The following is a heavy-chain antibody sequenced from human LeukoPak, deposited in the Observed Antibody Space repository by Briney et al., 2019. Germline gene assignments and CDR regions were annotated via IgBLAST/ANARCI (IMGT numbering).Heavy chain of an antibody. CDR3: ARGREI. CDR2: TYYRSKWYT. CDR1: GDSISSNTAS. Sequence: SQTLSLTCAISGDSISSNTASWNWIRQSPARGLEWLGWTYYRSKWYTDYAVSVKGRITINPDPSKNQLSLQLNSVTPEDTAVYYCARGREIWGQGTLVTVSS. V-gene: IGHV6-1*01. J-gene: IGHJ4*02. D-gene: IGHD5-24*01.